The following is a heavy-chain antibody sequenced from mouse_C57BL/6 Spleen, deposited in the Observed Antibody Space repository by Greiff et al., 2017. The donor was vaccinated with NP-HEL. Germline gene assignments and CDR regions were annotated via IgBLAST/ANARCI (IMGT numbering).Heavy chain of an antibody. CDR1: GFTFSDYG. Sequence: EVKLMESGGGLVKPGGSLKLSCAASGFTFSDYGMHWVRQAPEKGLEWVAYISSGSSTIYYADTVKGRFTISRDNAKNTLFLQMTSLRSEDTAMYYCARLGYFGAMDYWGQGTSVTVSS. V-gene: IGHV5-17*01. D-gene: IGHD3-1*01. CDR2: ISSGSSTI. CDR3: ARLGYFGAMDY. J-gene: IGHJ4*01.